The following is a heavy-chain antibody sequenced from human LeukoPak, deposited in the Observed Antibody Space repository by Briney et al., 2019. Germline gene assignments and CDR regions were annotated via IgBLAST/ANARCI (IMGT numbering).Heavy chain of an antibody. J-gene: IGHJ4*02. V-gene: IGHV1-8*03. CDR2: MNPNSGNT. D-gene: IGHD6-13*01. Sequence: GASVKVSCKASGYTFTSYDINWVRQATGQGLEWMGWMNPNSGNTGYAQKFQGRVTITRNTSISTAYMELSSLRSDDTAVYYCVRAPKTSSWLDYWGQGTLVTVSS. CDR1: GYTFTSYD. CDR3: VRAPKTSSWLDY.